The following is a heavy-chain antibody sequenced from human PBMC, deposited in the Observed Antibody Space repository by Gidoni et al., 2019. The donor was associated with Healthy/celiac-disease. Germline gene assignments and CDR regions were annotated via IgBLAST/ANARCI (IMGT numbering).Heavy chain of an antibody. D-gene: IGHD6-13*01. J-gene: IGHJ4*02. CDR3: ARGFSSSWYRGPFDY. CDR2: IYYSGST. CDR1: GGPISSGGYY. Sequence: QVQLQESGPGLVKPSQTLSLTCTVSGGPISSGGYYWSWIRQHPGKGLEWIGYIYYSGSTYYNPSLKSRVTISVDTSKNQFSLKLSSVTAADTAVYYCARGFSSSWYRGPFDYWGQGTLVTVSS. V-gene: IGHV4-31*03.